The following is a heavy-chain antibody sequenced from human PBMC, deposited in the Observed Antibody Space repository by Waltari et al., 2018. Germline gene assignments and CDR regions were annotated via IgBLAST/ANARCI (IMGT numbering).Heavy chain of an antibody. D-gene: IGHD1-26*01. J-gene: IGHJ6*03. CDR3: ARGAYYYYYMDV. V-gene: IGHV1-69*06. Sequence: QVQLVQSGAEVKKPGSTVKVSCKASGGTFSSSAISWYIQAPGQGREWMGRIIPIFGTANYAQKFQGIVTITADKSTSTAYMELSSLRSEDTAVYYCARGAYYYYYMDVWGKGTTVTISS. CDR2: IIPIFGTA. CDR1: GGTFSSSA.